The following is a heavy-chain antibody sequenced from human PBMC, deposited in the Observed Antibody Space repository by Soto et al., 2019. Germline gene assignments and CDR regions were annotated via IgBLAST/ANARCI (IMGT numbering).Heavy chain of an antibody. V-gene: IGHV1-18*01. CDR2: ISPYNGNT. CDR1: GYTFRNYI. Sequence: QVQLVQSAGEVKKPGASAIVSCQASGYTFRNYIIAWLRQAPGQGLEWMGWISPYNGNTNYARQFRGRVTLTTDTFTSAAYFELRNLGSDDGATYYCARYCAGNACYSRHYYAMDVWGQGTTVSVSS. CDR3: ARYCAGNACYSRHYYAMDV. D-gene: IGHD2-21*02. J-gene: IGHJ6*02.